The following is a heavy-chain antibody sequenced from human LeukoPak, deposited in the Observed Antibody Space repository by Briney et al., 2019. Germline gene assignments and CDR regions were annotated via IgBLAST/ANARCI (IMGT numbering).Heavy chain of an antibody. CDR1: GFTFSSYG. CDR3: AKDRVPAASAFDI. V-gene: IGHV3-30*02. CDR2: IRYDGSNK. J-gene: IGHJ3*02. Sequence: GGSLRLSCAASGFTFSSYGMHWVRQAPGKGLEWVAFIRYDGSNKYYADSVKGRFTISRDNSKNTLYLQMNSLRAEDTAVYYCAKDRVPAASAFDIWGQGTMVTVSS. D-gene: IGHD2-2*01.